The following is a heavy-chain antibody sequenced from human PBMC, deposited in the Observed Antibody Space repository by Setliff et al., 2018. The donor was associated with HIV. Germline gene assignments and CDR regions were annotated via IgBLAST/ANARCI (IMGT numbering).Heavy chain of an antibody. V-gene: IGHV4-39*01. CDR2: FSVPGTT. CDR3: ARRKGGYGLDV. J-gene: IGHJ6*02. Sequence: SETLSLTCTVSGASISTTTYYWGWIRQPAGKGLEWIGRFSVPGTTNYGPSFKSRLTIWVDMSKNQFSLKLTSVTAADTAVYYCARRKGGYGLDVWGQGTTVTVSS. D-gene: IGHD3-16*01. CDR1: GASISTTTYY.